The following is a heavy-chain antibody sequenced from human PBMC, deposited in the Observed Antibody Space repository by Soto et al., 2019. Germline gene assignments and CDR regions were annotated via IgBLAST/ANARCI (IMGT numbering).Heavy chain of an antibody. J-gene: IGHJ6*02. D-gene: IGHD2-15*01. CDR3: ARGYCSGGNCYSGMDV. V-gene: IGHV1-69*13. Sequence: SVKVSCKASGGTFSTHAIIWVRQAPGHGLEWMGGIIPISGTTYYTPKFQGRVTITADEPTSTAFMELSSLKSDDTAVFYCARGYCSGGNCYSGMDVWGQGTMVTVSS. CDR2: IIPISGTT. CDR1: GGTFSTHA.